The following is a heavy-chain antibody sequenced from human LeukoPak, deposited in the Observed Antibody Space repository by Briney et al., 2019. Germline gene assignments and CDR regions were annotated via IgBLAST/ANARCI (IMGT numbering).Heavy chain of an antibody. CDR1: GFTFSSYA. CDR3: AKGYSTGWPYYFDY. CDR2: ISGNGGST. Sequence: GGSLRLSCAASGFTFSSYAMTWVRQAPGKGLEWVSTISGNGGSTFYADSVKGRFTISRDNSKNTLYLQSNSLRAEDTAVYYCAKGYSTGWPYYFDYWGQGTLVTVSS. J-gene: IGHJ4*02. D-gene: IGHD6-19*01. V-gene: IGHV3-23*01.